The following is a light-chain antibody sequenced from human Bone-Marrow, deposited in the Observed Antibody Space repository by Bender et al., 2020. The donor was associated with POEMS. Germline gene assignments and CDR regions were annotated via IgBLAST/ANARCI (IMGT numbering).Light chain of an antibody. CDR1: SSNIGAHA. Sequence: QSVLTQPPSASGTPGQRVTISCSGGSSNIGAHAVNWYQHLPGTTPTLLIYSSHRRPSEVPDRFLGSTSGTSASLAISGLQSEDEADYYCAVWDDSLNGWVFGGGTKLTVL. J-gene: IGLJ3*02. CDR2: SSH. CDR3: AVWDDSLNGWV. V-gene: IGLV1-44*01.